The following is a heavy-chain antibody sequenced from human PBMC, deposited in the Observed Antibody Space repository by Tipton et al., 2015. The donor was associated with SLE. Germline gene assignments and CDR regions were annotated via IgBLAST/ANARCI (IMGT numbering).Heavy chain of an antibody. Sequence: QLVQSGPEVKKPGESLKISCKGSGYSFISYWIGWVRQMPGKGLEWMGIINPGDSDTRYSPSFQGQVTISADKSISTAYLQWSSLKASDTAMYYCARSVWWLPPDYYYYMDVWGKGTTVTVSS. D-gene: IGHD5-12*01. CDR1: GYSFISYW. V-gene: IGHV5-51*03. J-gene: IGHJ6*03. CDR2: INPGDSDT. CDR3: ARSVWWLPPDYYYYMDV.